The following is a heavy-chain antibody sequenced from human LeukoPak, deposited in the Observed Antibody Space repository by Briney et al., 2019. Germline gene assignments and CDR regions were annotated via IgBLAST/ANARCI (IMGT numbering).Heavy chain of an antibody. J-gene: IGHJ4*02. CDR2: ISYDGSNK. CDR3: ARDGYYESYQVRINDY. CDR1: GFTFSSYA. Sequence: GGSLRLPCAASGFTFSSYAMHWVRQAPGKGLEWVAVISYDGSNKYYADSVKGRFTISRDNSKNTLYLQMNSLRAEDTAVYYCARDGYYESYQVRINDYWGQGTLVTVSS. D-gene: IGHD5-18*01. V-gene: IGHV3-30*04.